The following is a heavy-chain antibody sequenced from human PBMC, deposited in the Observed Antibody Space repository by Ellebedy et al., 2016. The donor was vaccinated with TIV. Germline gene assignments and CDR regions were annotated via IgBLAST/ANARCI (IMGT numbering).Heavy chain of an antibody. Sequence: PGGSLRLSCEASGFTFSSHGMNWVRQAPGKGLEWVAVISYEGSDKYYVDSVKGRFTISRDNSKNTVYLQMNSLRAEDTAVYYCAIGASLYGDYVFDYWGQGTLVTVSS. CDR2: ISYEGSDK. CDR1: GFTFSSHG. CDR3: AIGASLYGDYVFDY. D-gene: IGHD4-17*01. J-gene: IGHJ4*02. V-gene: IGHV3-30*03.